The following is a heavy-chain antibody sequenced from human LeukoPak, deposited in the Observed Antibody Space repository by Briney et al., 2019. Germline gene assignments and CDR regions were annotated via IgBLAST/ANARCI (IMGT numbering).Heavy chain of an antibody. J-gene: IGHJ3*02. CDR2: IYYTGDT. Sequence: PSETLSLTCSVSGGSITSSYWSWVRQSPGHGLEWIGYIYYTGDTTYNPSLKGRVTISVDTSKNQFSLKLISLTAADTAVYYCARTTVINKGSSFDIWGQGTLVTVSS. D-gene: IGHD4-17*01. CDR1: GGSITSSY. V-gene: IGHV4-59*01. CDR3: ARTTVINKGSSFDI.